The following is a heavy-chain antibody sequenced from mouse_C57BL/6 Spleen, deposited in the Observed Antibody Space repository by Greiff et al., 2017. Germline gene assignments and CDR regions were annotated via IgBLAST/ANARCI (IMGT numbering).Heavy chain of an antibody. CDR3: ARGGGYDYDSLFDY. J-gene: IGHJ2*01. D-gene: IGHD2-4*01. V-gene: IGHV5-16*01. CDR1: GFTFSDYY. Sequence: EVHLVESEGGLVQPGSSMKLSCTASGFTFSDYYMAWVRQVPEKGLEWVANINYEGSSTYSLDSLKSRFIISRENAKNILYLQMISLKSEDTATYYCARGGGYDYDSLFDYWGQGTTLTVSS. CDR2: INYEGSST.